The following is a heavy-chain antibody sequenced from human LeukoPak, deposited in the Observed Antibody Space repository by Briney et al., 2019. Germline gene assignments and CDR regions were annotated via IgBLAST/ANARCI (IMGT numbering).Heavy chain of an antibody. D-gene: IGHD6-13*01. V-gene: IGHV1-2*02. Sequence: ASVKVSCKASGYTFTGYYMHWVRQAPGQGLEWMGWINPNSGGTNYAQKFQVRVTMTRDTPTSTAYMELSSLRSDDTAVYYCARAKLAAAGPPLPGYWGQGTLVTVSS. CDR1: GYTFTGYY. CDR2: INPNSGGT. J-gene: IGHJ4*02. CDR3: ARAKLAAAGPPLPGY.